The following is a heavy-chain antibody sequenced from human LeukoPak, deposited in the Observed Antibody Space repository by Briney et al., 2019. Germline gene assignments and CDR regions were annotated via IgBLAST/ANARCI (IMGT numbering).Heavy chain of an antibody. D-gene: IGHD2-8*01. V-gene: IGHV1-2*02. Sequence: ASVKVSCKASGYTFTGYYMHWVRQAPGQGLEWMGWINPNSGGTNYAQKFQGRVTMTRDTSISTAYMELSRLRSDDTAVYYCARVAVLTGYNWFDPWGQGALVTVSS. CDR1: GYTFTGYY. CDR3: ARVAVLTGYNWFDP. J-gene: IGHJ5*02. CDR2: INPNSGGT.